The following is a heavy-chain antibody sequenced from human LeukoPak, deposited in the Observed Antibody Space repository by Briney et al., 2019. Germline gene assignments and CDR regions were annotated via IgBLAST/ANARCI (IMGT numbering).Heavy chain of an antibody. CDR3: ARVGGHSVPTRETASRYMDV. D-gene: IGHD5/OR15-5a*01. V-gene: IGHV3-11*01. Sequence: PGGSLRLSCAASGITFSDYYMSWIRRAPGKGLEWVSYISRSGTMINYADSVKGRFTISRDNAKNSTYLQMNSLRAEDTAVYYCARVGGHSVPTRETASRYMDVWGKGTSVTVSS. CDR1: GITFSDYY. J-gene: IGHJ6*03. CDR2: ISRSGTMI.